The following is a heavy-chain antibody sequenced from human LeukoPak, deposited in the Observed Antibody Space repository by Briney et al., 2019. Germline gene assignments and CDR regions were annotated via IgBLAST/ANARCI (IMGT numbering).Heavy chain of an antibody. J-gene: IGHJ4*02. CDR3: ASYHYYDSSGYYPNGPFDY. CDR2: ISSSSYI. D-gene: IGHD3-22*01. CDR1: GFTFSSYS. V-gene: IGHV3-21*01. Sequence: GGSLRLSCAASGFTFSSYSMNWVRQAPGKGLEWVSSISSSSYIYYADSVKGRFTISRDNAKNSLYLQMNSLRAEDTAVYYCASYHYYDSSGYYPNGPFDYWGQGTLVTVSS.